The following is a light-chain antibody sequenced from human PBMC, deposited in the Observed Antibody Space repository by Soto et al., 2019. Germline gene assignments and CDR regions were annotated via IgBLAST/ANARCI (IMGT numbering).Light chain of an antibody. Sequence: QSVLTQPPSASGTPGQRVAISCSGRSSNIGRNTVNWYQQLPGTAPKLLIYSNDERPSGVPDRFHGSKSGTSSSLAISGLQSEDEADYYCAAWDDSLNAYVFGTGTKLTVL. J-gene: IGLJ1*01. V-gene: IGLV1-44*01. CDR3: AAWDDSLNAYV. CDR1: SSNIGRNT. CDR2: SND.